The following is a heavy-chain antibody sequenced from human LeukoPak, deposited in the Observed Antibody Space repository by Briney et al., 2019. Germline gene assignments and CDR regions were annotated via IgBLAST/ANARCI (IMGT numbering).Heavy chain of an antibody. V-gene: IGHV4-4*02. J-gene: IGHJ4*02. CDR3: ARWGSGYFVY. CDR1: GGSIGSSSW. Sequence: SETRSLSCAVSGGSIGSSSWWSWVRQPPGKCLEWIGEVYQSGSTNYNPSLKNRVTISVDKSKNQFSLNLSSVTAADTAVYYCARWGSGYFVYWGQGTQVTVSS. CDR2: VYQSGST. D-gene: IGHD6-19*01.